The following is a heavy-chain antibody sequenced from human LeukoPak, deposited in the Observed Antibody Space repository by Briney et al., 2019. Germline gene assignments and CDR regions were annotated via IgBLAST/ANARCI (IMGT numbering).Heavy chain of an antibody. CDR1: GYTFTNYY. CDR3: SRDFRPHYYDSSCYLAEFDY. D-gene: IGHD3-22*01. CDR2: INPRGGTT. J-gene: IGHJ4*02. Sequence: ASVKVSCKASGYTFTNYYMHWVRQAPGQGLEWMGIINPRGGTTSYAQKFQDRVTMTRDMSTSTVHMELSSLRSEDTDVYYFSRDFRPHYYDSSCYLAEFDYWGQGTLVTVSS. V-gene: IGHV1-46*01.